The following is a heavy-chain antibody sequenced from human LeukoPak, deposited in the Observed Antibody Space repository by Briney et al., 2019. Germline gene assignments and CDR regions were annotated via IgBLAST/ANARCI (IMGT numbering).Heavy chain of an antibody. D-gene: IGHD5-18*01. V-gene: IGHV1-2*02. Sequence: ASVKVSCKASGYTFTGYYMHWVRQAPGQGLEWMGWINANSGATNYAQKFQGRVTMTRDTSISTAYMDLSRLRSDDTAVYYCARGGGGYSYGSDYWGQGTLVTVSS. J-gene: IGHJ4*02. CDR2: INANSGAT. CDR1: GYTFTGYY. CDR3: ARGGGGYSYGSDY.